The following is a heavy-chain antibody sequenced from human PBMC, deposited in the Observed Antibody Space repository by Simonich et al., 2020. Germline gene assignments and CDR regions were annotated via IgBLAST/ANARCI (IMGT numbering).Heavy chain of an antibody. CDR3: ARCGLVNYDILTGYHNWFDP. Sequence: QVQLQQWGAGLLKPSETLSLTCAVYGGSFSGDYWSWIRQPPGKGLEGIREINHSESANYNPSLTRRVTISVDTSTNQFSLKLSSVTAADTAVYYCARCGLVNYDILTGYHNWFDPWGQGTLVTVSS. CDR2: INHSESA. V-gene: IGHV4-34*01. D-gene: IGHD3-9*01. CDR1: GGSFSGDY. J-gene: IGHJ5*02.